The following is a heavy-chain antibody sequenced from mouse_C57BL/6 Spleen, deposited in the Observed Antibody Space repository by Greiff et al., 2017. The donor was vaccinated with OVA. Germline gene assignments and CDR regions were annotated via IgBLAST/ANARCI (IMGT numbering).Heavy chain of an antibody. Sequence: VQLQQSGAELARPGASVKLSCKASGYTFTSYGISWVKQRTGQGLEWIGEIYPRSGNTYYNEKFKGKATLTADKSSSTAYMELRSLTSEDSAVDFCAFLGDDYERKGFDYWGQGTTLTVSS. CDR3: AFLGDDYERKGFDY. D-gene: IGHD2-4*01. V-gene: IGHV1-81*01. J-gene: IGHJ2*01. CDR2: IYPRSGNT. CDR1: GYTFTSYG.